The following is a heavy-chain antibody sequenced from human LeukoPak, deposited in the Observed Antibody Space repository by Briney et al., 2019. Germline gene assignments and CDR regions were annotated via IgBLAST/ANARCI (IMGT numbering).Heavy chain of an antibody. CDR2: IYSGGTT. D-gene: IGHD6-13*01. Sequence: GGSLRLSCTASGVTLSSYAMSWARQAPGKGLEWVSVIYSGGTTNYADSVKGRFTISRDNSKNTLFLQMNSLRAEDTAVYYCARGGYSSSWYHFDYWGQGTLVTVSS. CDR3: ARGGYSSSWYHFDY. CDR1: GVTLSSYA. J-gene: IGHJ4*02. V-gene: IGHV3-53*01.